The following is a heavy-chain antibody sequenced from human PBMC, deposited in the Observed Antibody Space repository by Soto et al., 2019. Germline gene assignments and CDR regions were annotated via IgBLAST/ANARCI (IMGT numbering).Heavy chain of an antibody. D-gene: IGHD3-10*01. CDR3: TTGPGTPGPRDYGVDV. V-gene: IGHV3-15*01. Sequence: VGSLRLSCAASGFSFSNAWLSWVRQAPGKGLEWVGRIKSKTDGGTTDYAAPVKGRFTISRDDSKTTLFLQMNSLKTEDTAVYYCTTGPGTPGPRDYGVDVWGQGTMVTVSS. CDR2: IKSKTDGGTT. J-gene: IGHJ6*02. CDR1: GFSFSNAW.